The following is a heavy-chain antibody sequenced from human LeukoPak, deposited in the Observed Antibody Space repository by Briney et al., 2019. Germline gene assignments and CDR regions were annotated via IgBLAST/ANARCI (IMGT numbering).Heavy chain of an antibody. CDR1: GFTFSSYS. CDR3: ARDETGYSSGWYVY. D-gene: IGHD6-19*01. J-gene: IGHJ4*02. V-gene: IGHV3-48*04. Sequence: GGSLRLSCAASGFTFSSYSMNWVRQAPGKGLEWVSYISSSSSTIYYADSVKGRFTISRDNAKNSLYLQMNSLRAEDTAVYYCARDETGYSSGWYVYWGQGTLVTVSS. CDR2: ISSSSSTI.